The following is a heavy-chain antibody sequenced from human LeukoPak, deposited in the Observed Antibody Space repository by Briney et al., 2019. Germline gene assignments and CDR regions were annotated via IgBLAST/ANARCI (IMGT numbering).Heavy chain of an antibody. V-gene: IGHV4-59*08. CDR3: ARHFDY. CDR2: IYYTGST. Sequence: SETLSLTCTVSGGSISSYYWSWIRQPPGKGLEWIGYIYYTGSTNYNPSLKSRVTMSVDTSKNQFSLNLYSVSAADTAVYYCARHFDYWGQGTLVTVSS. J-gene: IGHJ4*02. CDR1: GGSISSYY.